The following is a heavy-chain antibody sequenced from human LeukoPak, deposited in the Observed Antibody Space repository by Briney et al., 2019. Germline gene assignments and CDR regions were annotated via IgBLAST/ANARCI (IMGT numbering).Heavy chain of an antibody. CDR1: GYRFTSYW. D-gene: IGHD1-26*01. J-gene: IGHJ4*02. CDR3: ARRAAGWELLDY. V-gene: IGHV5-51*01. Sequence: GASLQISCKVSGYRFTSYWIGWVRQMTGKGLEWMGIIYDGDSDHRSSPSFQGQVTISADKSISTTYLQWSSLRASDTAMYYCARRAAGWELLDYWGQGTLVTVSS. CDR2: IYDGDSDH.